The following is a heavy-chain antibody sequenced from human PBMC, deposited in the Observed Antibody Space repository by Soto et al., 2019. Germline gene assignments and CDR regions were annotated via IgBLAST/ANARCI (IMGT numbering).Heavy chain of an antibody. V-gene: IGHV4-59*01. Sequence: SETLSRTCSVSGGSISSYYWTWIRQPPGKGLEWIGYIYYTGNTNYNPSLKSRVTISVDTSKNQFSLKLSSLTAADTAVSYCAGASQYSSGWCDYWGQGTLVAVSS. D-gene: IGHD6-19*01. CDR1: GGSISSYY. CDR3: AGASQYSSGWCDY. J-gene: IGHJ4*02. CDR2: IYYTGNT.